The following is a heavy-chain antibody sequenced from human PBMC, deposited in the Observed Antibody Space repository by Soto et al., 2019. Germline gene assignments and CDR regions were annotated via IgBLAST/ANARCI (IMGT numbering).Heavy chain of an antibody. CDR3: AKDRGYATGWYVDC. D-gene: IGHD6-19*01. J-gene: IGHJ4*02. Sequence: GGSLRLSCAASGFTFSSYGMHWVRQAPGKGLEWVAVISYDGSNKYYADSVKGRFTISRDNSKNTLYLQMNSLRAEDTALYYCAKDRGYATGWYVDCWGQGALVTVSS. CDR2: ISYDGSNK. CDR1: GFTFSSYG. V-gene: IGHV3-30*18.